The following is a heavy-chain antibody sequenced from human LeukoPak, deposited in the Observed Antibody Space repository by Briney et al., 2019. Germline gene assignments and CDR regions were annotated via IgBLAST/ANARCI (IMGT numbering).Heavy chain of an antibody. CDR2: IYYSGST. D-gene: IGHD4-23*01. J-gene: IGHJ4*02. CDR1: GGSISSSSYY. V-gene: IGHV4-39*01. CDR3: ARGTTVVIAY. Sequence: SETLSLTCTVSGGSISSSSYYWGWIRQPPGKGLEWIGSIYYSGSTYYNPSLKSRVTISVDTSKNQFSLKLSSVTAADTAVYYCARGTTVVIAYWGQGTLVTVSS.